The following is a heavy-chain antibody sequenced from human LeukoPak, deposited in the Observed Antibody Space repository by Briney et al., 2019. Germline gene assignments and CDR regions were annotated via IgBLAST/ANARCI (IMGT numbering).Heavy chain of an antibody. CDR2: VTSTGGGT. Sequence: GGSLRLSCVASGFTFSSSAMSWVRQAPGKGLEWVSTVTSTGGGTYYADSVKGRFTISRDNSKNTLYLQMNSLKAEDTAVYYCARVVVGANNWFDPWGQGTLVTVSS. V-gene: IGHV3-23*01. CDR3: ARVVVGANNWFDP. D-gene: IGHD1-26*01. CDR1: GFTFSSSA. J-gene: IGHJ5*02.